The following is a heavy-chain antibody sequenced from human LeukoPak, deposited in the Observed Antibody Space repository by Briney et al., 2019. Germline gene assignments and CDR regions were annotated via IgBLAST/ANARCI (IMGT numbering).Heavy chain of an antibody. D-gene: IGHD1-26*01. J-gene: IGHJ5*01. V-gene: IGHV3-7*01. CDR3: ARDRMAGGTTNWFDS. Sequence: GESLTLSCAASGFTFSDYWLTWVRQAPGRGLEWVASIQDHGSEKVYVDSVKGRFIISRDNAKNSLSLQMNSLRAEDTAVYYCARDRMAGGTTNWFDSWGQGTLVTVSS. CDR1: GFTFSDYW. CDR2: IQDHGSEK.